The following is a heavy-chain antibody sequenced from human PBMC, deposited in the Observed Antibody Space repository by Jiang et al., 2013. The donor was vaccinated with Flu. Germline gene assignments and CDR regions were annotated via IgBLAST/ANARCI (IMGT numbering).Heavy chain of an antibody. CDR1: TSYG. J-gene: IGHJ3*02. D-gene: IGHD1-14*01. CDR2: ISAYNGNT. CDR3: ARDQEPGKPNVDAFDI. V-gene: IGHV1-18*01. Sequence: TSYGISWVRQAPGQGLEWMGWISAYNGNTNYAQKLQGRVTMTTDTSTSTAYMELRSLRSDDTAVYYCARDQEPGKPNVDAFDIWGQGTMVTVSS.